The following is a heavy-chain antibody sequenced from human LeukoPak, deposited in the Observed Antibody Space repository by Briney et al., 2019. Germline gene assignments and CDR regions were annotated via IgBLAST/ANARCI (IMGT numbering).Heavy chain of an antibody. CDR2: IKKDGSEK. CDR1: GFTFSAYW. Sequence: PGGSLRLSCAASGFTFSAYWMHWVRQAPGKGLEWVAHIKKDGSEKYYVDSVKGRFTISRDNAKNSLYLQMNSLRAEDTAVYYCAREIGGPSGYWGQGTLVTVSS. J-gene: IGHJ4*02. D-gene: IGHD3-10*01. V-gene: IGHV3-7*01. CDR3: AREIGGPSGY.